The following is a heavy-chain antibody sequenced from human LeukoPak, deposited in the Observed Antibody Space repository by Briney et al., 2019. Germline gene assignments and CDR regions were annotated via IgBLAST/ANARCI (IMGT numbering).Heavy chain of an antibody. J-gene: IGHJ6*03. CDR3: VRASTVTQYYYYYYMDV. Sequence: ASVKVSCKASGYTFTGCYMHWVRQAPGQGLEWMGWINPNSGGTNYAQKFQGRVTMTRDTSISTAYMELSSLRSEDTAVYYCVRASTVTQYYYYYYMDVWGIGTTVTISS. CDR1: GYTFTGCY. V-gene: IGHV1-2*02. D-gene: IGHD4-17*01. CDR2: INPNSGGT.